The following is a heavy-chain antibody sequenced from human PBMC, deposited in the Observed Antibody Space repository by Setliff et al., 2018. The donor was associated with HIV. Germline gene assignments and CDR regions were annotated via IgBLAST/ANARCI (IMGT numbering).Heavy chain of an antibody. CDR3: AASPDGGCATTSCTNWFDP. Sequence: GVLRLSCSASGFTFSGSAMHWVRQASGKGLEWVGRIKTKSNTYATAYGESVKGRFTISRDDSQNTAYLQMSSLKTEDTAVYFCAASPDGGCATTSCTNWFDPWGQGTLVTVSS. V-gene: IGHV3-73*01. J-gene: IGHJ5*02. CDR2: IKTKSNTYAT. CDR1: GFTFSGSA. D-gene: IGHD1-1*01.